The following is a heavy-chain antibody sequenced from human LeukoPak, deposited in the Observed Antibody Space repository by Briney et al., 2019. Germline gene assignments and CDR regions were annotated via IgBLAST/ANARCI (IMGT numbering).Heavy chain of an antibody. J-gene: IGHJ5*02. CDR1: GYTFTSYG. D-gene: IGHD4-11*01. Sequence: ASVKVSCKASGYTFTSYGISWVRQAPRQGLEWMGWISAYNGNTNYAQKLQGRVTMTTDTSTSTAYMELRSLRSDDTAVYYCARLRLQYNCFDPWGQGTRVTVSS. CDR2: ISAYNGNT. V-gene: IGHV1-18*01. CDR3: ARLRLQYNCFDP.